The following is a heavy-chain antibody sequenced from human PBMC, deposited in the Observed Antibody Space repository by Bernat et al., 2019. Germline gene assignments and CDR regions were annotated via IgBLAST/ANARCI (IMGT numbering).Heavy chain of an antibody. CDR1: GFTFSSYG. V-gene: IGHV3-30*02. Sequence: QVQLVESGGGVVQPGGSLRPSCAASGFTFSSYGMHWVRQAPGKGLEWVAFIRFDGSNKYYADSVKGRFTISRDNSKSTLYLQMNSLRAEDTAVYYCAKDGGSYWNCDYWGQGTLVTVSS. J-gene: IGHJ4*02. CDR3: AKDGGSYWNCDY. D-gene: IGHD1-26*01. CDR2: IRFDGSNK.